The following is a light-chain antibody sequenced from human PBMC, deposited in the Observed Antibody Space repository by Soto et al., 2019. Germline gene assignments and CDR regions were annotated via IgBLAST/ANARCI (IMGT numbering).Light chain of an antibody. V-gene: IGLV2-14*02. CDR2: EVS. J-gene: IGLJ3*02. CDR3: GTWDNSLSGWV. Sequence: QSVLTQPASVSGSPGQSITMSCTGSRSDVGGYNLVSWYQQHPGKAPKLMIYEVSKRPSGIPDRFSGSRSGTSASLDITGLQTGDEADYYCGTWDNSLSGWVFGGGTKLTVL. CDR1: RSDVGGYNL.